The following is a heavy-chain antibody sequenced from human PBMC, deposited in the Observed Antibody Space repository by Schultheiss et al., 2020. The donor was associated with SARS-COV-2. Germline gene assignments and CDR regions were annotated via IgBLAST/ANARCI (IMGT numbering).Heavy chain of an antibody. CDR2: INPSGGST. Sequence: SVKVSCKASGGTFSSYAISWVRQAPGQGLEWMGIINPSGGSTSYAQKFQGRVTITADESTSTAYMELSSLRAEDTAVYYCAKDPDSSGYYLFDYWGQGTLVTVSS. D-gene: IGHD3-22*01. CDR3: AKDPDSSGYYLFDY. V-gene: IGHV1-69*11. J-gene: IGHJ4*02. CDR1: GGTFSSYA.